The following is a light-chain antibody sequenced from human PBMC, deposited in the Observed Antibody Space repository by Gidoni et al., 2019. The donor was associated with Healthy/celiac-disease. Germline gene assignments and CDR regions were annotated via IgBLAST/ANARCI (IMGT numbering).Light chain of an antibody. CDR1: QSVLYSSNNKNY. V-gene: IGKV4-1*01. Sequence: DIVMTQSPDSLAVSLGERATINCKSSQSVLYSSNNKNYVAWYQQKPGQPPKLLIYWASTRESGVPYRFSGSGSGTDFTLTISSLQAEDVAVYYCQQYYSTPWTFGQGTKVEIK. CDR2: WAS. CDR3: QQYYSTPWT. J-gene: IGKJ1*01.